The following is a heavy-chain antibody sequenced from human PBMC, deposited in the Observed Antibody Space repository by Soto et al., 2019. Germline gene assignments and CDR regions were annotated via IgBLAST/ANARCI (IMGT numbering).Heavy chain of an antibody. Sequence: PGGSLRLSCAASGFTFSSYAMHWVRQAPGKGLEWVAVISYDGSNKYYADSVKGRFTISRDNSKNTLYLQMNSLRAEDTAVYYCARGGKKYNWFDPWGQGTLVTVSS. CDR3: ARGGKKYNWFDP. V-gene: IGHV3-30-3*01. CDR2: ISYDGSNK. J-gene: IGHJ5*02. CDR1: GFTFSSYA.